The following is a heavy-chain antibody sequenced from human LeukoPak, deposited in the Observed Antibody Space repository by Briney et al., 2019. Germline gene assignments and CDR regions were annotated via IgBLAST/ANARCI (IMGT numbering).Heavy chain of an antibody. Sequence: SETLSLTCTVSGGSISNSFYYWGWIRQPPGKGLEWIGSINYSGSTYYNPSLKSRVTISVDTSKNQFSLKLSSVTAADTAVYYCARRRFIRGPDVVNPFDSWGQGTLVTVSS. D-gene: IGHD3-16*01. V-gene: IGHV4-39*01. CDR2: INYSGST. J-gene: IGHJ4*02. CDR1: GGSISNSFYY. CDR3: ARRRFIRGPDVVNPFDS.